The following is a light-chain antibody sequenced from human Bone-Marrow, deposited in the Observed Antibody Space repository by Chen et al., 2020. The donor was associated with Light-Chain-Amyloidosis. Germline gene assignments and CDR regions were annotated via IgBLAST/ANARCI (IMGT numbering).Light chain of an antibody. CDR2: EVT. CDR3: GSYTITNTLV. V-gene: IGLV2-14*01. CDR1: SSAVGGDNH. J-gene: IGLJ1*01. Sequence: QSALTQPASLSGSPGQPITISCTGTSSAVGGDNHVSWYQQHPDKAPKPMIYEVTNRPSWVPDRFSGSKSDNTASLTISGLQTEDEADYFCGSYTITNTLVFGSGTRVTVL.